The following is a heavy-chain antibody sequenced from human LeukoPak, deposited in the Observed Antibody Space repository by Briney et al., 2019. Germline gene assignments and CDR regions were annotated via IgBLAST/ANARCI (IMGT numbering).Heavy chain of an antibody. J-gene: IGHJ3*02. CDR1: GFTFTSSA. CDR2: IVVGSGNT. CDR3: AASGYDFWSGQNAFDI. D-gene: IGHD3-3*01. Sequence: SVKVSCKASGFTFTSSAMQWVRQARGQRLEWIGWIVVGSGNTNYAQKFQERVTITRDMSTSTAYMELSSLRSEDTAVYYCAASGYDFWSGQNAFDIWGQATMVTVSS. V-gene: IGHV1-58*02.